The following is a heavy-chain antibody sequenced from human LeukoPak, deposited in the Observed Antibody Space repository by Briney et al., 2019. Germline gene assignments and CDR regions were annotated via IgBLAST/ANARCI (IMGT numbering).Heavy chain of an antibody. CDR2: ISGSGGST. CDR1: GFTFSSYA. V-gene: IGHV3-23*01. CDR3: GKGAAHAGYYGMDV. D-gene: IGHD6-6*01. J-gene: IGHJ6*02. Sequence: GGSLRLSCAASGFTFSSYAMSWVRQAPGKGLEWVSAISGSGGSTYYADSVKGRFTISRDNSKNTLYLQMNSLRAEDTAVYYCGKGAAHAGYYGMDVWGQGTTVTVSS.